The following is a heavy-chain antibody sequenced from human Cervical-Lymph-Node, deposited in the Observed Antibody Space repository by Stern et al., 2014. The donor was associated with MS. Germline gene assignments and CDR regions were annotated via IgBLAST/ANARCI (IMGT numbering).Heavy chain of an antibody. CDR1: GGSISGGDFY. V-gene: IGHV4-61*02. J-gene: IGHJ2*01. CDR3: ARDRLYDTVWYQWYFDL. D-gene: IGHD3-16*01. Sequence: QLQLQESGPGLVKPSQTLSLTCTVSGGSISGGDFYWSWIRQSAGKGLEWIGRVYDSGSTVYNPSLRSRVAMSVDTSKTQFSLRLSSGTAADTAVYYCARDRLYDTVWYQWYFDLWGRGTLVTVSS. CDR2: VYDSGST.